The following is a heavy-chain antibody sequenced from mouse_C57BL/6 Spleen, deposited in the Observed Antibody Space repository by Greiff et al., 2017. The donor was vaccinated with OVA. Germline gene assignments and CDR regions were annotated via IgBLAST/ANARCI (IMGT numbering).Heavy chain of an antibody. Sequence: VQLQQSGAELVRPGSSVKLSCKASGYTFTSYWMDWVKQRPGQGLEWIGNIYPSDSETHYNQKFKDKATLTVDKSSSTAYMQLSSLTSEDSAVYYCASELGRGDMDYWGQGTSVTVSS. CDR1: GYTFTSYW. V-gene: IGHV1-61*01. CDR2: IYPSDSET. J-gene: IGHJ4*01. CDR3: ASELGRGDMDY. D-gene: IGHD4-1*01.